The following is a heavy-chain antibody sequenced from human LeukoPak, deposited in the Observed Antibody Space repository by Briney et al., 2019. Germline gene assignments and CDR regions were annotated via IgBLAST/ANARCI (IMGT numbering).Heavy chain of an antibody. V-gene: IGHV3-21*01. CDR2: ISSSSSYI. D-gene: IGHD2-2*01. Sequence: GGSLRLSCAASGFTFNSYSMNWVRQAPGKGLEWVSSISSSSSYIYYADSVKGRFTISRDNAKNSLYLQMNSLRAEDTAVYYCARDFPLGYHFDYWGQGTLVTVSS. J-gene: IGHJ4*02. CDR3: ARDFPLGYHFDY. CDR1: GFTFNSYS.